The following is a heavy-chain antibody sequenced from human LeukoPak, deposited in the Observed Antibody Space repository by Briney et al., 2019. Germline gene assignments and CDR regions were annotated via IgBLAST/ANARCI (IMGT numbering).Heavy chain of an antibody. CDR2: IYYSGST. V-gene: IGHV4-59*01. J-gene: IGHJ5*02. Sequence: SETLSLTCTVFGGSISSYYWSWIRQPPGKGLEWIGYIYYSGSTNYNPSLKSRVTISVDTSKNQFSLKLSSVTAADTAVYYCASGGNLWSGYYGWFDPWGQGTLVIVSS. D-gene: IGHD3-3*01. CDR3: ASGGNLWSGYYGWFDP. CDR1: GGSISSYY.